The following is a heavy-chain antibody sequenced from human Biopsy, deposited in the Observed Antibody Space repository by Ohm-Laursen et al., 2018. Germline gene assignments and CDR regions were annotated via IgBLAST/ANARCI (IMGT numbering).Heavy chain of an antibody. Sequence: SSVKVSCKSPECTFSNYGVNWVRQAPGQGLEWLGGNIPILGTGNYVQKFQDRVTVAADTSTSTATMELRSLRSDDTAVYYCATKLTGYFHHWGQGTLVIVSS. CDR1: ECTFSNYG. CDR2: NIPILGTG. V-gene: IGHV1-69*06. CDR3: ATKLTGYFHH. J-gene: IGHJ1*01. D-gene: IGHD3-9*01.